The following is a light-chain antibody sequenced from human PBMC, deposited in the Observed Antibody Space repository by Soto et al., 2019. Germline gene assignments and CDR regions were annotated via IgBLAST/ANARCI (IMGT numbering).Light chain of an antibody. V-gene: IGKV3-11*01. J-gene: IGKJ1*01. CDR2: DAS. CDR3: QQRSNWPGRT. CDR1: QSVSSY. Sequence: EIVLTQSPATLSLSPGERATLSCRASQSVSSYLAWYQQKPGQAPRLLIYDASNRATGIPARFSGSGSGTDFTLTISSLEPEDFAVYYCQQRSNWPGRTVGQGTKVEIK.